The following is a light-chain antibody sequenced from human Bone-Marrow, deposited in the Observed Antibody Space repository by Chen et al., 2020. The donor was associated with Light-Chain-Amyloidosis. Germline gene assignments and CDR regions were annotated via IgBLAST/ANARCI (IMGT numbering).Light chain of an antibody. CDR1: NIGSTS. J-gene: IGLJ3*02. CDR2: DDS. CDR3: QVWDRGSDRPV. V-gene: IGLV3-21*02. Sequence: SYVLTQPSSVSVAPGQTATIACGGNNIGSTSVHWYQQTPGQAPLLVVDDDSARPSGIPERLSGSNSGNTATLTIIRVEAGDEADYYCQVWDRGSDRPVFGVGTKLTVL.